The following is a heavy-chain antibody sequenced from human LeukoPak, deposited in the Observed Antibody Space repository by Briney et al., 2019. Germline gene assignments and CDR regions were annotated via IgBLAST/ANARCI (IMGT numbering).Heavy chain of an antibody. CDR3: AKSYSARLGQESYYYFYVDV. J-gene: IGHJ6*03. V-gene: IGHV6-1*01. CDR2: TYYRSKWYN. Sequence: SQTLSLTCAISGDSVSSNIAAWNWIRQSPSRGLEWLGRTYYRSKWYNDYAMSVKSRITINPDTSKNQFSLQLSSVTSEDTAVYYCAKSYSARLGQESYYYFYVDVWGKGTMITVSS. CDR1: GDSVSSNIAA. D-gene: IGHD6-13*01.